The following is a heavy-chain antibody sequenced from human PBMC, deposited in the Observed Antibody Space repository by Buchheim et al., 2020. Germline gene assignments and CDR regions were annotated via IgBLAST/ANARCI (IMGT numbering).Heavy chain of an antibody. V-gene: IGHV4-39*01. D-gene: IGHD3-3*01. CDR2: IYYSGST. Sequence: QLQLQESGPGLVKPSETLSLTCTVSGGSISSSSYYWGWIRQPPGKGLEWIGSIYYSGSTYYNPSLKSRVTISVAPSKTQFSLKLSSVTAADTAVYYCTKADYDFWSGYYGWFDPWGQGTL. CDR1: GGSISSSSYY. J-gene: IGHJ5*02. CDR3: TKADYDFWSGYYGWFDP.